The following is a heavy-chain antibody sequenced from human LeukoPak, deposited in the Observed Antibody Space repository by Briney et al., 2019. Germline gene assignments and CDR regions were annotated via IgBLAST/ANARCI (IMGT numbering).Heavy chain of an antibody. Sequence: SETLSLTCTVSGGSISSGGYYWSWIRQPPGKGLEWIGEINHSGSTNYNPSLKSRVTISVDTSKNQFSLKLSSVTAADTAVYYCARAQRDSSGSFDPWGQGTLVTVSS. V-gene: IGHV4-39*07. J-gene: IGHJ5*02. CDR2: INHSGST. CDR3: ARAQRDSSGSFDP. D-gene: IGHD3-22*01. CDR1: GGSISSGGYY.